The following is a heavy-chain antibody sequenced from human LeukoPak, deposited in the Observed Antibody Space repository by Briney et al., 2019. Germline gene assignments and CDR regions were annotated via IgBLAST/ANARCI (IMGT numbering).Heavy chain of an antibody. J-gene: IGHJ4*02. CDR1: GFPFSRYP. CDR3: AKDPYDISGYYYGPTGGVDY. V-gene: IGHV3-30*04. D-gene: IGHD3-22*01. CDR2: ISADGRNK. Sequence: GGSLRLSCAASGFPFSRYPVHWVRQAPGKGLEWVSVISADGRNKFYVDSVKGRFTISRDHSKNTLYLQMNSLRAEDTAVYYCAKDPYDISGYYYGPTGGVDYWGQGTLVTVSS.